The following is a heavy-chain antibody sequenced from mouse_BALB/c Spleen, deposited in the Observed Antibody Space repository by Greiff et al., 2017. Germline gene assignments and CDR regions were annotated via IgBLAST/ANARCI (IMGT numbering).Heavy chain of an antibody. CDR1: GFTFSSYT. J-gene: IGHJ2*01. Sequence: EVQRVESGGGLVKPGGSLKLSCAASGFTFSSYTMSWVRQTPEKRLEWVATISSCGSYTYYPDSVKGRFTISRDNAKNTLYLQLSSLKSEDTAMYYCARAGNYYGSSYHFDYWGQGTTLTVSS. CDR3: ARAGNYYGSSYHFDY. V-gene: IGHV5-6-4*01. D-gene: IGHD1-1*01. CDR2: ISSCGSYT.